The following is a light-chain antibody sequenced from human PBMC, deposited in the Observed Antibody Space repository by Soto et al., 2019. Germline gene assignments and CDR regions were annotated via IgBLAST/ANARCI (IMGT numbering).Light chain of an antibody. CDR1: QSLSGW. CDR2: DAS. CDR3: QQYNSYWT. V-gene: IGKV1-5*01. J-gene: IGKJ1*01. Sequence: DIQMTQSPSTLSASVGDRVIITCRASQSLSGWLAWYQQKPGKAPKLLLYDASSLESGVPSRFSGSVSGTEFTLTISSLQSDDFATYYGQQYNSYWTFGQGTKVEVK.